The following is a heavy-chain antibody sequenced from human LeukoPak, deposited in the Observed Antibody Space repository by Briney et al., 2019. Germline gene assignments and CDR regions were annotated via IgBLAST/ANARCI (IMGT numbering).Heavy chain of an antibody. Sequence: SGPTLVNPTQTLTLTCTFSGFSLSTSGVGVGWIRQPPGKALEWLALIYWNDDKSYSPSLKSRLTITKDTSKNQVVLTMTNMDPVDTATYYCAHDDYGDYGVDYWGQGTLVTVSS. CDR1: GFSLSTSGVG. D-gene: IGHD4-17*01. CDR3: AHDDYGDYGVDY. V-gene: IGHV2-5*01. CDR2: IYWNDDK. J-gene: IGHJ4*02.